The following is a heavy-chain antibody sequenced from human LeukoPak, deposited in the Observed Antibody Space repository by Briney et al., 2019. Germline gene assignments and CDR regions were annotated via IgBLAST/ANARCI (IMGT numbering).Heavy chain of an antibody. Sequence: GGSLRLSCAASGFTFSNYNMNWVRQAPGKGLDWVSSISSSSSYTYYADSMKGRFTISRDNAKNSLYLQMNSLRAEDTAVYYCARTTWTIAAVEHFDYWGQGTLVTVSS. J-gene: IGHJ4*02. V-gene: IGHV3-21*01. CDR1: GFTFSNYN. CDR3: ARTTWTIAAVEHFDY. CDR2: ISSSSSYT. D-gene: IGHD6-13*01.